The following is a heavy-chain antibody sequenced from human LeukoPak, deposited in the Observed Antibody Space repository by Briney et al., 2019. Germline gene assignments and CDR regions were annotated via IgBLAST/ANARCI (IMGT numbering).Heavy chain of an antibody. CDR3: ARRTYGSGSLLAFDY. V-gene: IGHV4-39*01. Sequence: SETLSLTCTVSGGSISSSSYYWGWIRQPPGKGLEWIGSIYYSGSTYYNPSLKSRVTTSVDTSKNQFSLKLSSVTAADTAVYYCARRTYGSGSLLAFDYWGQGTLVTVSS. CDR1: GGSISSSSYY. CDR2: IYYSGST. J-gene: IGHJ4*02. D-gene: IGHD3-10*01.